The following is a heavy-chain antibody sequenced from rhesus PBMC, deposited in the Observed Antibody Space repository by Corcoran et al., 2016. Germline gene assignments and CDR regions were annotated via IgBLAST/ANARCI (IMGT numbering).Heavy chain of an antibody. CDR1: GGSISSNY. Sequence: QVQLQQWGEGLVKPSETLSLTCAVYGGSISSNYWSWIRQPPGKELEWIGRIRSGGSTNYNPSLKSRVTISIDTSKNQFSLRLSSVTAADTAVYYCASGSSYVHDWYFDLWGPGTPITISS. CDR2: IRSGGST. D-gene: IGHD4-29*01. J-gene: IGHJ2*01. V-gene: IGHV4-160*01. CDR3: ASGSSYVHDWYFDL.